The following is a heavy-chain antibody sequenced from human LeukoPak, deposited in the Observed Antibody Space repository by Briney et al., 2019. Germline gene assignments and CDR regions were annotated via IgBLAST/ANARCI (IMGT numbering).Heavy chain of an antibody. Sequence: ASVKVSCTASGYTFTSYDINWVRQATGQGLEWMGWKNPNSGNTGYAQKFQGRVTMTRNTSISTAYMELSSLRSEGTAVYYCARGEATIPYYYYYYGMDVWGQGTTVTVSS. CDR3: ARGEATIPYYYYYYGMDV. V-gene: IGHV1-8*01. CDR1: GYTFTSYD. D-gene: IGHD5-12*01. CDR2: KNPNSGNT. J-gene: IGHJ6*02.